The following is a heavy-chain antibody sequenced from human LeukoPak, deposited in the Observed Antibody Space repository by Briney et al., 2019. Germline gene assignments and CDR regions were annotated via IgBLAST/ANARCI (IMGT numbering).Heavy chain of an antibody. CDR1: GYSISSGYY. CDR3: ARQGTYSSSWSSFDY. Sequence: PSETLSLTCTVSGYSISSGYYWGWIRQPPGKGLEWIGSIYHSGSTYYNPSLKSRVTISVDTSKNQFSLKLGSVTAADTAVYYCARQGTYSSSWSSFDYWGQGTLVTVSS. CDR2: IYHSGST. V-gene: IGHV4-38-2*02. D-gene: IGHD6-13*01. J-gene: IGHJ4*02.